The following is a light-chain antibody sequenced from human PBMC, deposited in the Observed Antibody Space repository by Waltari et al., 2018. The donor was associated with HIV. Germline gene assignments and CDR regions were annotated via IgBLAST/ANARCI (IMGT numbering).Light chain of an antibody. CDR1: SSDVGGYNY. CDR2: DVH. V-gene: IGLV2-14*03. J-gene: IGLJ1*01. Sequence: QSALTQPASVSGSPGQSITISCTGTSSDVGGYNYVSWYQQHPGKAPKLIIYDVHYRPSGVSNRFSGSKSGDTASLTISGLQAEDEADYYCSSYTSRNSYVFGTATKVTVL. CDR3: SSYTSRNSYV.